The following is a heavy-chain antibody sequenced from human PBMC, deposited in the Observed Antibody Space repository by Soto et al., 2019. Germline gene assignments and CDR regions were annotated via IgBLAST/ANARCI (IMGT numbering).Heavy chain of an antibody. CDR3: ARTTTGGSGTSDY. D-gene: IGHD3-10*01. CDR1: GGSISSGDYY. V-gene: IGHV4-30-4*01. CDR2: IYHSGST. J-gene: IGHJ4*02. Sequence: SETLSLTCTVSGGSISSGDYYWSWIRQPPGKGLEWIGYIYHSGSTYYNPSLKSRVSLTVDPSRNQFSLNLNSVTAADTAVYYCARTTTGGSGTSDYWGQGTQVTVSS.